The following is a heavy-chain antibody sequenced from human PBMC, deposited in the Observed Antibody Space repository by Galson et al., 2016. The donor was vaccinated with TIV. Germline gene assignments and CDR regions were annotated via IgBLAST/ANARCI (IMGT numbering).Heavy chain of an antibody. Sequence: HNPSLKSRVTMSLDKSKNQFSLRLKSVTAADTAIYYCGVTTLGILSTFDPWGQGTLVTVSS. J-gene: IGHJ5*02. CDR3: GVTTLGILSTFDP. V-gene: IGHV4/OR15-8*02. D-gene: IGHD3-3*01.